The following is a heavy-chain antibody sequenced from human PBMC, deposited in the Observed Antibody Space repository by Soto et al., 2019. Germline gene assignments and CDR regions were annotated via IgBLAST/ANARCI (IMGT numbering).Heavy chain of an antibody. Sequence: QVQLMQSGAEVKKPGASVKVSCKASGDTFTDYYIHWVRQAPGQGLEWMGTVNPSGGHTTYAQHFLGRVTMNRDPSTSTLYMELTSLTSDDTAIYYCARGGHVVVVTAALGYWGQGTLVTVAS. CDR3: ARGGHVVVVTAALGY. J-gene: IGHJ4*02. CDR2: VNPSGGHT. D-gene: IGHD2-21*02. CDR1: GDTFTDYY. V-gene: IGHV1-46*01.